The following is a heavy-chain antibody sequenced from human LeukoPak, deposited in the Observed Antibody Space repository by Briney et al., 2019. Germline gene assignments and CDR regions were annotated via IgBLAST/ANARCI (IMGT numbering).Heavy chain of an antibody. CDR2: INHSGST. CDR1: GGSFSGYY. V-gene: IGHV4-34*01. J-gene: IGHJ6*02. CDR3: ARAPSGGMDV. Sequence: PSETLSLTCAVYGGSFSGYYWSWIRQPPGKGLEWIGEINHSGSTNYNPSLKSRVTISVDMSKNQFSLKLSSVTAADTAVYYCARAPSGGMDVWGQGTTVTVSS.